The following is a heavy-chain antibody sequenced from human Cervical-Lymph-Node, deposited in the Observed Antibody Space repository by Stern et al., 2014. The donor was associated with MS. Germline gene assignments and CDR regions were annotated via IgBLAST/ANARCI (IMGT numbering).Heavy chain of an antibody. J-gene: IGHJ6*01. CDR1: GDTFTDYA. V-gene: IGHV1-69*06. CDR2: ITTVFNAA. D-gene: IGHD1-1*01. Sequence: QVQLVQSGAEVKKPGSSVRVSCKASGDTFTDYAISWVRQAPGQRPEWMCGITTVFNAADYAQKFQGRLTITADKSRSTAYMELSSLTSEDTAVYYCAREVGSLAMDVWGQGTTVTVSS. CDR3: AREVGSLAMDV.